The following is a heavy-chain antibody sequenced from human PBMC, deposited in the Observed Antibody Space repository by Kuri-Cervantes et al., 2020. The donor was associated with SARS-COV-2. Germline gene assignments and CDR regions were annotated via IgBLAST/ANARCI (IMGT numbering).Heavy chain of an antibody. V-gene: IGHV3-11*04. D-gene: IGHD6-13*01. CDR1: GFTFSDYY. Sequence: GESLKISCAASGFTFSDYYVSWIRQAPGKGLEWVSYISSSGSTIYYADSVKGRFTISRDNAKNSLYLQMNSLRAEDTAVYYCAREHSSSLFFYYYYYMDVWGKGTTVTVSS. J-gene: IGHJ6*03. CDR3: AREHSSSLFFYYYYYMDV. CDR2: ISSSGSTI.